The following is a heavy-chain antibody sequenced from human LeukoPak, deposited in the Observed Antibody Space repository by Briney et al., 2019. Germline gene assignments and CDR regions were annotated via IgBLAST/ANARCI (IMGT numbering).Heavy chain of an antibody. CDR3: ARGSGVTPVDY. Sequence: SETLSLTCTVSGGSISSYWWSWIRQPPGKGLECIGYIYYSGSTNYNPSLKGRVTISVDTSKNQFSLKLSSVTAADTAVYYCARGSGVTPVDYWGQGTLVTVSS. CDR1: GGSISSYW. CDR2: IYYSGST. V-gene: IGHV4-59*01. J-gene: IGHJ4*02. D-gene: IGHD4-11*01.